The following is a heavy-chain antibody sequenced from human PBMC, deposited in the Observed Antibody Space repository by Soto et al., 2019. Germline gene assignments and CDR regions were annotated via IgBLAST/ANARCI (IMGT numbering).Heavy chain of an antibody. V-gene: IGHV4-31*03. CDR2: IYYSGST. J-gene: IGHJ5*02. D-gene: IGHD1-26*01. CDR1: GVSIGSGGYY. CDR3: AATWDRSWFDP. Sequence: PSETLSLTCTVSGVSIGSGGYYWSWLRQHPGKGLEWIGYIYYSGSTYYNPSLKSRVTISVDTSKNQFSLKLSSVTAADTAVYYCAATWDRSWFDPWGQGTLVTVSS.